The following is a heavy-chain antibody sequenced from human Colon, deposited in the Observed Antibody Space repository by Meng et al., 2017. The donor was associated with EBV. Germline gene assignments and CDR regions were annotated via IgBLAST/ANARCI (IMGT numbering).Heavy chain of an antibody. Sequence: LQLQAPGRGLPHPSETLPLTCTHSDGSINGTSYYWAWIRQPPGEGLEWIGSSYYSGSTYHNPSLKSRQTISADTSKNQFSLRLSSVTAADTAVYYCAKQELLSTGGWIDPWGQGTLVTVSS. D-gene: IGHD1-7*01. CDR1: DGSINGTSYY. V-gene: IGHV4-39*01. CDR3: AKQELLSTGGWIDP. J-gene: IGHJ5*02. CDR2: SYYSGST.